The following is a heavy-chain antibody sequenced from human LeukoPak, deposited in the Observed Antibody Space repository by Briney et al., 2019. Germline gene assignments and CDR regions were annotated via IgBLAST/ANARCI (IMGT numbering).Heavy chain of an antibody. D-gene: IGHD5-18*01. CDR1: VFTFSSYS. J-gene: IGHJ4*02. V-gene: IGHV3-21*01. Sequence: PGGSLRLSCAASVFTFSSYSMNWVRQAPGKGGEWVSSISSSSSYIYYADSVKGRFTISRDNAKNSLFLQMNSLRAEDTALYYCARERSYGFDYWGQGTLVTVSS. CDR2: ISSSSSYI. CDR3: ARERSYGFDY.